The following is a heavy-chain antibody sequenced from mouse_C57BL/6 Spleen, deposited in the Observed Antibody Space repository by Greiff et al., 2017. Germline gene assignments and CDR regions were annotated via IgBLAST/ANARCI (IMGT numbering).Heavy chain of an antibody. CDR1: GYTFTSYW. CDR3: ASPTGRYWYFDV. V-gene: IGHV1-53*01. J-gene: IGHJ1*03. D-gene: IGHD4-1*01. CDR2: INPSNGGT. Sequence: VQLQQPGTELVKPGASVKLSCKASGYTFTSYWMHWVKQRPGQGLEWIGNINPSNGGTNYNEKFKSKATLTVDKSSSTAYMQLSSLTSEVSAVYYCASPTGRYWYFDVWGTGTTVTVSS.